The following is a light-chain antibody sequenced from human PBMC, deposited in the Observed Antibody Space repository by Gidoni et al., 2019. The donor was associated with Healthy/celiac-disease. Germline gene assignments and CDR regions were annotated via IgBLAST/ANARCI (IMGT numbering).Light chain of an antibody. V-gene: IGKV3-11*01. CDR1: QSVSSY. CDR2: DAS. J-gene: IGKJ4*01. Sequence: ELVLTQSRATLSLSPGERAILSCRASQSVSSYLACYQQKPGQAPRLLIYDASNRATGIPARFSGSGSGTDFTLTIRSLEPEDFAVYYCQQRSNWPALTFGGGTKVEIK. CDR3: QQRSNWPALT.